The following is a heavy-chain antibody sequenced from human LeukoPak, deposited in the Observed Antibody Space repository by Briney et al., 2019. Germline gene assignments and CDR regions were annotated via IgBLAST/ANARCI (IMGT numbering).Heavy chain of an antibody. D-gene: IGHD3-10*01. CDR1: GYTFTGYY. CDR2: INPNSGGT. Sequence: ASVKVSCKASGYTFTGYYMHWVRRAPGQGLELMGWINPNSGGTNYAQKFQGRVTMTRDTSISTAYMELSRLSSNDTAVYYCARFGELDAFDIWGQGTMVTVSS. J-gene: IGHJ3*02. V-gene: IGHV1-2*02. CDR3: ARFGELDAFDI.